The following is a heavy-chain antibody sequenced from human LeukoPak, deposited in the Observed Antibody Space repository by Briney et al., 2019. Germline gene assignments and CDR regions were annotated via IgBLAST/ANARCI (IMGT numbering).Heavy chain of an antibody. CDR3: ARGAPVAGSNNWFDP. V-gene: IGHV1-46*01. J-gene: IGHJ5*02. D-gene: IGHD6-19*01. Sequence: ASVKVSCKASGYTFTSYYMHWVRQAPGQGLEWMGIINPSGGSTSYAQKLQGRVTMTTDTSTSTAYMELRSLRSDDTAVYYCARGAPVAGSNNWFDPWGQGTLVTVSS. CDR1: GYTFTSYY. CDR2: INPSGGST.